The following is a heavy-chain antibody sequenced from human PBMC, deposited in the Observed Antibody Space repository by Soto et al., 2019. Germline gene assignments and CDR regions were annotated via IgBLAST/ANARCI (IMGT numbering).Heavy chain of an antibody. CDR1: GFTFSNAW. D-gene: IGHD1-1*01. CDR3: TTTAATGILNY. J-gene: IGHJ4*02. V-gene: IGHV3-15*07. Sequence: EVHLVESGGGLVKPGGSLRLSCGASGFTFSNAWMHWVRKAPGKGLEWVGRIKSKPNGGTTDYAAPVKGRFTISSDDSNDTLYLLTNSLKTDDTAVYFCTTTAATGILNYWGQGTLVTVSS. CDR2: IKSKPNGGTT.